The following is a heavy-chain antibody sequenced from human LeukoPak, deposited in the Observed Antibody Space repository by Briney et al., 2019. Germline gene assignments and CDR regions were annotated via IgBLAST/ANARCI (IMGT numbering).Heavy chain of an antibody. CDR1: GFTFSTSS. J-gene: IGHJ4*02. Sequence: GGSLRLSCAASGFTFSTSSMNWVRQVPGEGLEWVSYISSSSSITQYADSVKGRFTVSRDNAKNSLYLQLNSLRAEDTALYFCATDVCSSTSCYSDHWGQGTPVTVSS. CDR3: ATDVCSSTSCYSDH. D-gene: IGHD2-2*01. CDR2: ISSSSSIT. V-gene: IGHV3-48*01.